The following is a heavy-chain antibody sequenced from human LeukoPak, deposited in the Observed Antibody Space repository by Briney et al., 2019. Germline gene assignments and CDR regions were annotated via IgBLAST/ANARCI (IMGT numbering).Heavy chain of an antibody. CDR1: GFTFSSYE. CDR3: ARVFGGYFDL. D-gene: IGHD3-16*01. V-gene: IGHV3-48*03. Sequence: GGSLRLSCAASGFTFSSYEMNWVRQAPGKGLEWVSYISSSGSTIYYADSVKGRFTISRDNAKNSLYLQMNSLRAEDTTVYYCARVFGGYFDLWGRGTLVTVSS. CDR2: ISSSGSTI. J-gene: IGHJ2*01.